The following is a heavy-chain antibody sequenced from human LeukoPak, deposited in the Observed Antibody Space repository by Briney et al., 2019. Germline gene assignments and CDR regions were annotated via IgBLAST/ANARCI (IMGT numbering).Heavy chain of an antibody. J-gene: IGHJ6*02. CDR1: GGSISSGGYY. CDR2: IYYSGST. CDR3: AREGSSTSCYPNYYYYGMDV. V-gene: IGHV4-31*03. Sequence: SETLSLTCTVSGGSISSGGYYWSWIRQHPGKGLEWIGYIYYSGSTYYNPSLKSRVTISVDTSKNQFSLKLSSVTAADTAVYHCAREGSSTSCYPNYYYYGMDVWGQGTTVTVSS. D-gene: IGHD2-2*01.